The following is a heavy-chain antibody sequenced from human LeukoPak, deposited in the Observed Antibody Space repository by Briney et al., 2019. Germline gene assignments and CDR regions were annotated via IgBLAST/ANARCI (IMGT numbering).Heavy chain of an antibody. CDR3: AKGAYYHGSGRYFDY. J-gene: IGHJ4*02. Sequence: PGGSLRLSCAASGFTFSSYAMNWVRQAPGKGLEWVSATSGSGGATYYADSVKGRFTMSRDNSKNTLYLQMNSLRAEDTAVYYCAKGAYYHGSGRYFDYWGQGTLVTVSS. CDR2: TSGSGGAT. D-gene: IGHD3-10*01. CDR1: GFTFSSYA. V-gene: IGHV3-23*01.